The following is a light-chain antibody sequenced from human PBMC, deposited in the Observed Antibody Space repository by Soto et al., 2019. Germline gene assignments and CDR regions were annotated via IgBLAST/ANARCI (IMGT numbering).Light chain of an antibody. V-gene: IGKV3-15*01. Sequence: EIVMTQSPATLSVSPGERATLSCRASQSVSSNLAWYQQKPGQAPRLLIYGASTRATGMPARFSGSGSGTEFTLTISSLQSEDFAVYYCQQYNNWPPWRTFGQGTKVEIK. CDR2: GAS. CDR1: QSVSSN. J-gene: IGKJ1*01. CDR3: QQYNNWPPWRT.